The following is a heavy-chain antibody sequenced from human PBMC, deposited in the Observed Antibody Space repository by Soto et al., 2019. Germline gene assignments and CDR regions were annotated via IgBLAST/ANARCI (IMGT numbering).Heavy chain of an antibody. CDR1: GGSISSYY. CDR2: IYYSGST. Sequence: PSETLSLTCTVSGGSISSYYWSWIRQPPGKGLEWIGYIYYSGSTNYNPSLKSRVTISVDTSKNQFSLKLSSVTAADTAVYYCARRYGSFSDYCAQGTLVTVYS. CDR3: ARRYGSFSDY. V-gene: IGHV4-59*08. D-gene: IGHD5-18*01. J-gene: IGHJ4*02.